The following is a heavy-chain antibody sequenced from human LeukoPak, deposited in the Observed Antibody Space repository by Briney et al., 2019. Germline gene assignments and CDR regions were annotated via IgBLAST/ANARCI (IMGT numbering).Heavy chain of an antibody. V-gene: IGHV3-53*01. D-gene: IGHD6-13*01. J-gene: IGHJ4*02. CDR2: IYSGGST. Sequence: GGSLRLSCAASGFAVSSNYMSWVRQAPGKGLEWVSIIYSGGSTYYADSVKGRFTISRDNSQNTLYLQMNSLRAEDTAVYYCARFAYGSSWSYFDCWGQGTLVTVSS. CDR3: ARFAYGSSWSYFDC. CDR1: GFAVSSNY.